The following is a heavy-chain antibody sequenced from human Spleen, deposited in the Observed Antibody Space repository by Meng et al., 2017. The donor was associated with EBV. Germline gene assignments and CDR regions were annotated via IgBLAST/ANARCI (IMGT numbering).Heavy chain of an antibody. J-gene: IGHJ4*02. D-gene: IGHD2-15*01. CDR2: INAGDGST. CDR1: GYIFTDYA. Sequence: QVQLVQSGAEVKKPGASVKVSCKASGYIFTDYAMHWVRQAPGERLESMGWINAGDGSTKYSQRFQGRVTFTRDTSASTAYMELSSLKSEDTAGYYCAKLGGGRRGFWGQGTLVTVSS. CDR3: AKLGGGRRGF. V-gene: IGHV1-3*01.